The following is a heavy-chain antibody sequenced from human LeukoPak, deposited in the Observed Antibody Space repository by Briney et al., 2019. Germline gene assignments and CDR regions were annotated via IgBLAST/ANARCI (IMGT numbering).Heavy chain of an antibody. CDR2: IRYDGSNN. CDR1: GFTFSSYG. CDR3: AKGGLTVMDV. Sequence: GGSLRLSCAASGFTFSSYGMHWVRQSPGRGLEWLAFIRYDGSNNYYAESVKGRFTISRDNSKDTLYLQMNSLRAGDTALYYCAKGGLTVMDVWGKGTTVTISS. V-gene: IGHV3-30*02. D-gene: IGHD4-17*01. J-gene: IGHJ6*04.